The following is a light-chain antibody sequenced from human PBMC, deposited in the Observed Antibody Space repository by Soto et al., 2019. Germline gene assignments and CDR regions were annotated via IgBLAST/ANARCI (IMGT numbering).Light chain of an antibody. J-gene: IGKJ1*01. Sequence: EIVLTQSPGTLSLSPGEKATLSCRASQSVRSTYLAWYRQKPGQAPRLLIYAASSRATGIPDRFSGSGSGTDFTLTISRLEPEDFAVYYCQQYYASSWTFGQGTKVDIK. CDR1: QSVRSTY. CDR2: AAS. V-gene: IGKV3-20*01. CDR3: QQYYASSWT.